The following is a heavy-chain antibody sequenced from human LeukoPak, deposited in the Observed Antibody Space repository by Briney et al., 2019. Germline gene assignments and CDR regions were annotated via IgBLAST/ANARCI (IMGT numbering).Heavy chain of an antibody. Sequence: GASVKVSCKASGYTFTSYGISWVRQAPGQGLEWMGWISAYNGNTNYAQKLQGRVTMTIDTSTSTAYMELRSLRSDDTAVYYCARVSADDYYYYYYYMDVWGKGTTVTVSS. CDR2: ISAYNGNT. J-gene: IGHJ6*03. CDR3: ARVSADDYYYYYYYMDV. CDR1: GYTFTSYG. V-gene: IGHV1-18*01. D-gene: IGHD1-1*01.